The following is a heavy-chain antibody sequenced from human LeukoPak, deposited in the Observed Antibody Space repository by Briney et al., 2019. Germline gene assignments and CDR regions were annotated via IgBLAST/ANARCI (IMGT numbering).Heavy chain of an antibody. CDR3: ARDNSVRDEAWWFNP. D-gene: IGHD5-24*01. Sequence: GASVKVSCKASGYTFTSYGISWVRQAPGQGLKWMGWISAYNGNTNYAQKLQGRVTLTRDMSTSTDYLELSSLRSEDTAVYYCARDNSVRDEAWWFNPWGQGTLVTVSS. CDR1: GYTFTSYG. J-gene: IGHJ5*02. V-gene: IGHV1-18*01. CDR2: ISAYNGNT.